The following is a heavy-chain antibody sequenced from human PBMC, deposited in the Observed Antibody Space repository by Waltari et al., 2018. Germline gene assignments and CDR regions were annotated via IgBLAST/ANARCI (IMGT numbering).Heavy chain of an antibody. D-gene: IGHD2-15*01. CDR2: IYYSGST. J-gene: IGHJ4*02. CDR1: GGSISSGDYS. CDR3: ARERVVVVAANLLYYFDY. Sequence: QVQLQESGPGLVKPSQTLSLTCTVSGGSISSGDYSWSWIRQPPGEGLEWIGYIYYSGSTYYNPSLKSRVTISVDTSKNQFSLKLSSVTAADTAVYYCARERVVVVAANLLYYFDYWGQGTLVTVSS. V-gene: IGHV4-30-4*08.